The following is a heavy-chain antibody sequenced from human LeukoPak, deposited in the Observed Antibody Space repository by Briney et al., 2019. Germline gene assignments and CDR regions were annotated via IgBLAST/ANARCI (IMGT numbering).Heavy chain of an antibody. Sequence: GGSLRLSCAASGFTFSSYGMSWVRQAPGKGLEWVSAISGSGGSTYYADSVKGRFTISRDNSKNTLYLQMNSLRAEDTAVYYCAKPVSSSGWYLDNWFDPWGQGTLVTVSS. J-gene: IGHJ5*02. CDR1: GFTFSSYG. CDR2: ISGSGGST. CDR3: AKPVSSSGWYLDNWFDP. D-gene: IGHD6-19*01. V-gene: IGHV3-23*01.